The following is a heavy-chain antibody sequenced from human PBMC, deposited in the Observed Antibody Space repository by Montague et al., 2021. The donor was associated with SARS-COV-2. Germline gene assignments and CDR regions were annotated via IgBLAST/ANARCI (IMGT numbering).Heavy chain of an antibody. D-gene: IGHD3-3*01. Sequence: SLRLSWAASGFTFSSYEMNWVRQAPGKGLEWVSYISSSGSTIYYADSVKGRFTISRDNAKNSLYLQMNSLRAEDTAVYYCARGGTYYDFWSGYRNYYYAMDVWGQGTTVTVSS. CDR1: GFTFSSYE. J-gene: IGHJ6*02. CDR2: ISSSGSTI. CDR3: ARGGTYYDFWSGYRNYYYAMDV. V-gene: IGHV3-48*03.